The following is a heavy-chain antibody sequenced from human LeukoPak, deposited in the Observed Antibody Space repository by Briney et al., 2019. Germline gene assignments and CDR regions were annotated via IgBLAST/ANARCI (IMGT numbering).Heavy chain of an antibody. D-gene: IGHD4-17*01. V-gene: IGHV5-51*01. CDR3: ARHEATVTTGPAY. CDR2: IYPGDSDT. J-gene: IGHJ4*02. Sequence: GESLKISCKASGCSFTNYWIGWVRQLPGKGLEWMGIIYPGDSDTRYSPSFQGQVTISADNSITTAYLQWSSLKASDTAMYYCARHEATVTTGPAYWGQGTLVTVSS. CDR1: GCSFTNYW.